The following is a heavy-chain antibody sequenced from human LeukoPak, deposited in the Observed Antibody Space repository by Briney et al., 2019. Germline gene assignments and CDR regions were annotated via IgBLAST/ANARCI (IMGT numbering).Heavy chain of an antibody. CDR1: AYIFTSYW. CDR3: ARRSYSGKDFDY. Sequence: GESLKISCKGSAYIFTSYWITWVRQMPGKGLEWMGIIYPGDSDTKYSPSFQGQVTISADKSISTAYLQWSSLKASDTAMYYCARRSYSGKDFDYWGQGTLVTVSS. J-gene: IGHJ4*02. V-gene: IGHV5-51*01. CDR2: IYPGDSDT. D-gene: IGHD4-23*01.